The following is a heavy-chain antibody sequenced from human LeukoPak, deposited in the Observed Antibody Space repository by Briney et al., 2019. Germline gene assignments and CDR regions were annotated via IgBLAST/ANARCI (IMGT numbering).Heavy chain of an antibody. CDR2: INHSGST. J-gene: IGHJ6*02. CDR3: ARGKRQWLRGYYYYYGMDV. CDR1: GGSFSGYY. Sequence: SETLSLTCAVYGGSFSGYYWSWIRQPPGKGLEWIGEINHSGSTNHNPSLKSRVTISVDTSKNQFSLKLSSVTAADTAVYYCARGKRQWLRGYYYYYGMDVWGQGTTVTVSS. D-gene: IGHD5-12*01. V-gene: IGHV4-34*01.